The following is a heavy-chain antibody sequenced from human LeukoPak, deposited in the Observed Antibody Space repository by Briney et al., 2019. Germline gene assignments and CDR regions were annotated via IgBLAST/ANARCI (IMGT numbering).Heavy chain of an antibody. CDR1: GFTFSSYA. D-gene: IGHD4-11*01. V-gene: IGHV3-23*01. J-gene: IGHJ4*02. CDR3: ARYDYNSYVGYYGH. CDR2: ISGSGAST. Sequence: GGSLRLSCAASGFTFSSYAMSWVRQAPGKGLEWVSAISGSGASTYYADSVKGRFTISRDNSKNTLYLQMNSLRAEDTALYYCARYDYNSYVGYYGHWGQGTLVTVSS.